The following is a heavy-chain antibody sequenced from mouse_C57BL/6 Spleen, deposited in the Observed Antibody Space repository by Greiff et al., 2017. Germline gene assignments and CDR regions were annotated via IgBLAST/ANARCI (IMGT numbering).Heavy chain of an antibody. V-gene: IGHV1-69*01. J-gene: IGHJ1*03. Sequence: QVQLQQSGAELVMPGASVKLSCKASGYTFTSYWMHWVKQRPGQGLEWIGEIDPSDSYTNYNQKFKGKSTLTVDKSSSTAYMQLSSLTSEDSAVYYCARRVYSNYVYFDVWGTGTTVTVSS. CDR1: GYTFTSYW. CDR3: ARRVYSNYVYFDV. D-gene: IGHD2-5*01. CDR2: IDPSDSYT.